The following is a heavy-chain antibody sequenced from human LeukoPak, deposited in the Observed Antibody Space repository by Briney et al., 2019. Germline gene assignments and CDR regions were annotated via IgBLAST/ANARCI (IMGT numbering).Heavy chain of an antibody. CDR3: AREMEDYGDYKTDY. J-gene: IGHJ4*02. CDR1: GFTFSSYS. CDR2: ISSSSYI. D-gene: IGHD4-17*01. V-gene: IGHV3-21*01. Sequence: PGGSLRLSCAASGFTFSSYSMNWVRQAPGKGLEWVSSISSSSYIYYADSVKGRFTISRDNAKNSLYLQMNGLRAEDTAVYYCAREMEDYGDYKTDYWGQGTLVTVSS.